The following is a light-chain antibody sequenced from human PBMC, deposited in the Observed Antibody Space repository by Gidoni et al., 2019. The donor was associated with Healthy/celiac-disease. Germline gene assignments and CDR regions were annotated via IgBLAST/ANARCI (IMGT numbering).Light chain of an antibody. J-gene: IGKJ1*01. Sequence: DIQMTQSPSSLSASVGDRVPITCRASQSISSYLNWYQQKPGKAPKLMIYDASSLQSGVPSRFSGSGSGTDFTLTISSLQPEDFATYYCQQSYSTPPTFGQGTKVEIK. CDR3: QQSYSTPPT. CDR2: DAS. CDR1: QSISSY. V-gene: IGKV1-39*01.